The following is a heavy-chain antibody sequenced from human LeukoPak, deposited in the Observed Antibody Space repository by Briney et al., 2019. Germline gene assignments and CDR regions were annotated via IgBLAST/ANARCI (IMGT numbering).Heavy chain of an antibody. CDR3: AREADIVLMVYDY. J-gene: IGHJ4*02. Sequence: PGGSLRLSCAASGFTFSSYWMSWVRQAPGKGLEWVANIKQDGSEKYYVDSVKGRFTISRDNAKNSLYLQVNSLRAEDTAVYYCAREADIVLMVYDYWGQGTLVTVSS. V-gene: IGHV3-7*01. CDR2: IKQDGSEK. CDR1: GFTFSSYW. D-gene: IGHD2-8*01.